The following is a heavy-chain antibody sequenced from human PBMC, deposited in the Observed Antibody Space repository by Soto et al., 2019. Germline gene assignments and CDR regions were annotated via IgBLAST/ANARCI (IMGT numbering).Heavy chain of an antibody. CDR3: ASGFYYYMDV. CDR2: IHYSGST. CDR1: GGSVSSYY. J-gene: IGHJ6*03. V-gene: IGHV4-59*08. Sequence: SETLSLTCTVSGGSVSSYYWSWIRQPPGKGLEWIGYIHYSGSTNYNPSLKSRVTISVDTSKNQLSLKLSSVTAADTAVYYCASGFYYYMDVWGKGTTVTVSS.